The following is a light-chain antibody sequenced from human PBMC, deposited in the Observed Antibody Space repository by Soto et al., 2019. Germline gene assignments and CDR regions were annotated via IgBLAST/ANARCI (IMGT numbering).Light chain of an antibody. Sequence: MVLTQAPPTLSWSPMTRLHISCRSSQSVSSYLAWYQQKPGQAPRLLIYDASDRATGIPGRFSGSGSGTDFTLTISSLEPEDFAVYYCQQHSNWPPITFGQGTRLEIK. CDR1: QSVSSY. CDR3: QQHSNWPPIT. J-gene: IGKJ5*01. CDR2: DAS. V-gene: IGKV3-11*01.